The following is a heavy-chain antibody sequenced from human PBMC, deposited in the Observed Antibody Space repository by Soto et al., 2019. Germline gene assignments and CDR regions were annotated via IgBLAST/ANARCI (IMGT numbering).Heavy chain of an antibody. J-gene: IGHJ5*02. CDR1: GGTFSSYA. Sequence: QVQLVQSGAEVKKPGSSVKVSCKASGGTFSSYAISWVRQAPGQGLEWMGGIIPIFGTANYAQKFQGRVTITADESTSTAYMELSSLRSEDTAVYYCARDLAPNRAAAAPYNWFDPWGQGTLVTVSS. V-gene: IGHV1-69*01. D-gene: IGHD6-13*01. CDR3: ARDLAPNRAAAAPYNWFDP. CDR2: IIPIFGTA.